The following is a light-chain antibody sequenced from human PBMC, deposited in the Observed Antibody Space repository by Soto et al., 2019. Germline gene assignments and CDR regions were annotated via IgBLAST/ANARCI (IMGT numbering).Light chain of an antibody. CDR3: TSYTRDTALV. CDR2: EVS. V-gene: IGLV2-14*01. Sequence: QSVLTQPASVSVSPGQSITISCSGTSSDVGTYNYVSWYQHHPGKAPKLIIYEVSNRPSGVSNRFSGSKSGSTASLTISGLQAEDEADYHCTSYTRDTALVFGTGTKVIVL. CDR1: SSDVGTYNY. J-gene: IGLJ1*01.